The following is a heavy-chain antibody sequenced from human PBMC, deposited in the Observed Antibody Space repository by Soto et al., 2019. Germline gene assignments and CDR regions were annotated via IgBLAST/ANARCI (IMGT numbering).Heavy chain of an antibody. CDR1: GFTLTELS. Sequence: ASVKVSCKVSGFTLTELSMHWVRQAPGKGLEWMGGFDPEDGETIYAQKFQGRVTMTEDTSTDTAYMELSSLRSEDTAMYYCARLYTSSSHVAYWGQGTLVTVSS. CDR2: FDPEDGET. V-gene: IGHV1-24*01. CDR3: ARLYTSSSHVAY. D-gene: IGHD6-6*01. J-gene: IGHJ4*02.